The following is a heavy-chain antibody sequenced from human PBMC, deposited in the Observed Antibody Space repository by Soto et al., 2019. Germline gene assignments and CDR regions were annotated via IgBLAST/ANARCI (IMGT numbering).Heavy chain of an antibody. D-gene: IGHD3-3*02. CDR2: IKGDGSST. Sequence: EVQLVESGGDSVQPGGSLRLSCAASGFTFSTYWTHWVRQAPGEGLVWVSRIKGDGSSTSSADSVEGRFTISRDNAKNTVYLHMNSLRADDTAVYYCARGAFHNYYVDSWGQGTLVTVSS. V-gene: IGHV3-74*01. CDR3: ARGAFHNYYVDS. J-gene: IGHJ4*02. CDR1: GFTFSTYW.